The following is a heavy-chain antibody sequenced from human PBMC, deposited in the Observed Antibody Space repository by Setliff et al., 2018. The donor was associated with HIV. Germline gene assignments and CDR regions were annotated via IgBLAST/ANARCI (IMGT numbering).Heavy chain of an antibody. V-gene: IGHV4-59*11. CDR3: ARDRTDYNVLTGQNYYYYGMDV. Sequence: SETLSLTCTVSGGSISSHYWSWIRQPPGKGLEWIGYIYYGGITNYNPSLKSRVTISVDTSKNQFSLKLSSVTAADTAVYYCARDRTDYNVLTGQNYYYYGMDVWGQGTTVTVSS. CDR1: GGSISSHY. D-gene: IGHD3-9*01. J-gene: IGHJ6*02. CDR2: IYYGGIT.